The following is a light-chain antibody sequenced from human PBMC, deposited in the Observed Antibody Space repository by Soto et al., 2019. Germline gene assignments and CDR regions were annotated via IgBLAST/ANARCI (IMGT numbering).Light chain of an antibody. J-gene: IGKJ1*01. CDR2: KAS. Sequence: DIQMTQSPSTLSASVGDRVTITCRASQIINRWLAWYQQKPGEVPKLLIYKASVLESGVPSRFSGSGSGTEFTLTISSLHPDDFATYYCQQYNILSTFGQGTKVDIK. CDR1: QIINRW. CDR3: QQYNILST. V-gene: IGKV1-5*03.